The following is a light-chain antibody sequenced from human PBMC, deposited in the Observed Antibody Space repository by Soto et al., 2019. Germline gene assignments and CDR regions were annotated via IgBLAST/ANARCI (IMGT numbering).Light chain of an antibody. V-gene: IGLV1-40*01. J-gene: IGLJ1*01. CDR1: SSKIGAGYD. CDR2: RTS. CDR3: HSYISSLSLYV. Sequence: VLTQPPSVSGAPGQRVTISCTGSSSKIGAGYDVHWYQQLTGTAPTLLIYRTSNPPSGVPDRFSGSKSGTSASLAITGLQADYVSNYSSHSYISSLSLYVFVTVTNVTV.